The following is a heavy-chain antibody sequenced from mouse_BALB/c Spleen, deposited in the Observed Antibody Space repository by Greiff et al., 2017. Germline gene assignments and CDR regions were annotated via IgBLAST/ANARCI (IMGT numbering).Heavy chain of an antibody. CDR3: ARRDGNYPYYAMDY. V-gene: IGHV5-6*01. CDR2: ISSGGSYT. D-gene: IGHD2-1*01. CDR1: GFTFSSYG. Sequence: VQLKQSGGDLVKPGGSLKLSCAASGFTFSSYGMSWVRQTPDKRLEWVATISSGGSYTYYPDSVKGRFTISRDNAKNTLYLQMSSLKSEDTAMYYCARRDGNYPYYAMDYWGQGTSVTVSS. J-gene: IGHJ4*01.